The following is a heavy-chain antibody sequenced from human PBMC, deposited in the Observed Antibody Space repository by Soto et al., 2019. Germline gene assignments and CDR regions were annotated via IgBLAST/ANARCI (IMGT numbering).Heavy chain of an antibody. Sequence: ASVKVSCKASGYTFNNYDIHWVRQAPGHGLEWMGWMNPNSGNTGYAQNFRGRVTMTQNTAIGTAYMELSSPRSDDTATYYCTRAYGAETFDFWGQGTRVTVSS. CDR3: TRAYGAETFDF. D-gene: IGHD3-10*01. J-gene: IGHJ5*01. CDR2: MNPNSGNT. CDR1: GYTFNNYD. V-gene: IGHV1-8*02.